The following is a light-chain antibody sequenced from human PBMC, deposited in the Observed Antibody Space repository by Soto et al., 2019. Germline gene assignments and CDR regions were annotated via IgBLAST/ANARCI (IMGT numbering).Light chain of an antibody. V-gene: IGKV3-15*01. J-gene: IGKJ5*01. CDR3: QQYNNWPRAT. Sequence: EIVMTQSPATLSVSPGERATLSCRASQSISSSLAWYQQKPGQAPRLLIHGASTRATSNPGRFSGSGSGTEFTLTISSLQSEDFAVYYCQQYNNWPRATFGGGTRLEIK. CDR1: QSISSS. CDR2: GAS.